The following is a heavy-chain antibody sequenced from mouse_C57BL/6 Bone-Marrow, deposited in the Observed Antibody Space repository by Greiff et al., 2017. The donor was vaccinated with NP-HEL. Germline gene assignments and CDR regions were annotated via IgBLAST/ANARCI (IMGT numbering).Heavy chain of an antibody. V-gene: IGHV10-1*01. J-gene: IGHJ4*01. CDR2: IRSKSNNYAT. CDR3: VRPVMDY. Sequence: EVKLQESGGGLVQPKGSLKLSCAASGFSFNTYAMNWVRQAPGKGLEWVARIRSKSNNYATYYADSVKDRFTISRDDSESMLYLQMNNLKTEDTAMYYCVRPVMDYWGQGTSVTVSS. CDR1: GFSFNTYA.